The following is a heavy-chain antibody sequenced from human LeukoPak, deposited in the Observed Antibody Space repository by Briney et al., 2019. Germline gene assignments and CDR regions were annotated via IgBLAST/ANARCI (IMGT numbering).Heavy chain of an antibody. J-gene: IGHJ3*02. CDR2: ISYDGSSI. V-gene: IGHV3-30*18. D-gene: IGHD3-16*01. Sequence: GGSLTLSCAASGFTFRNYGFHWVRQAPGKGPEWVAIISYDGSSIYYADSVNGRFTISRDNSKNTLYMQMNSLRAEDTAVYYCAKDLGEVRYAFDIWGQGTMVTVSS. CDR1: GFTFRNYG. CDR3: AKDLGEVRYAFDI.